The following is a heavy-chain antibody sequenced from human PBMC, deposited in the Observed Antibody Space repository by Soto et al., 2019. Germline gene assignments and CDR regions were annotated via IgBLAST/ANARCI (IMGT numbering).Heavy chain of an antibody. CDR2: IYHSGIT. V-gene: IGHV4-4*02. CDR1: GGSISSSNW. J-gene: IGHJ5*02. CDR3: ARVLRCWFDP. D-gene: IGHD3-16*02. Sequence: EPRSLTGAVSGGSISSSNWRCWVRQPPGKGLEWIGEIYHSGITNYKASLKSRVTMSVEKTKNDVYLKLTSLTAADTAVYYCARVLRCWFDPWGQGTPVTASS.